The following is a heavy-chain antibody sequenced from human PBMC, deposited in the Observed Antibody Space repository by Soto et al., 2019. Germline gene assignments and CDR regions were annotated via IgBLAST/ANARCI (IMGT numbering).Heavy chain of an antibody. CDR1: GFTFISYA. CDR3: ANLLSSWSLAFDY. CDR2: ISGSGGST. D-gene: IGHD6-13*01. J-gene: IGHJ4*02. Sequence: CGSLRLSCAASGFTFISYAISCVRHSPLKWLEWVSAISGSGGSTYYADSVKGRFTISRDNSKNTLYLQMNSLRAEDTAVYYCANLLSSWSLAFDYWGQGTLVTVSS. V-gene: IGHV3-23*01.